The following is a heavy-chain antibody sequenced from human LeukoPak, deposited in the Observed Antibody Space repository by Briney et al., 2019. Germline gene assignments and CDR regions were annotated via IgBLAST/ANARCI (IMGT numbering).Heavy chain of an antibody. J-gene: IGHJ4*02. V-gene: IGHV3-30*04. Sequence: GGSLRLSCAASGFTFSGSAMHWVRQAPGKGLEWVAVISYDGGNKYYADSVKGRFTISRDNSKNTLYLQMNSLRAEDTAVYYCAKDPLKYYYGSGNLDYWGQGTLVTVSS. CDR1: GFTFSGSA. CDR3: AKDPLKYYYGSGNLDY. D-gene: IGHD3-10*01. CDR2: ISYDGGNK.